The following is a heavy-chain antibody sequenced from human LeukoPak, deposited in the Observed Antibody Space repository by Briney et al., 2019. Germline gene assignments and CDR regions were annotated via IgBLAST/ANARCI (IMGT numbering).Heavy chain of an antibody. CDR2: IYYSGST. CDR3: ARGGWTVTIPNYYYGMDV. V-gene: IGHV4-31*03. CDR1: GGSISSGGYY. J-gene: IGHJ6*02. D-gene: IGHD4-17*01. Sequence: SETLSLTCTVSGGSISSGGYYWSWIRQHPGKGLEWIGYIYYSGSTYYNPSLKSRVPISVDTSKNQFSLKLSSVTAADTAVYYCARGGWTVTIPNYYYGMDVWGQGTTVTVSS.